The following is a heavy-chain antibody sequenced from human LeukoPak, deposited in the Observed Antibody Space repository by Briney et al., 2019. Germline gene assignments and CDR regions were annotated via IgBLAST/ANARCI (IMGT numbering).Heavy chain of an antibody. CDR1: GYTFTSYG. V-gene: IGHV1-18*01. CDR3: ARAGNELRYFDWLLYY. D-gene: IGHD3-9*01. Sequence: ASVKVSCKASGYTFTSYGISWVRQAPGQGLEWMGWISAYNGNTNYAQKLQGRVTMTTDTSTSTAYMELRSLRSDDTAVYYCARAGNELRYFDWLLYYWGQGTLVTVSS. CDR2: ISAYNGNT. J-gene: IGHJ4*02.